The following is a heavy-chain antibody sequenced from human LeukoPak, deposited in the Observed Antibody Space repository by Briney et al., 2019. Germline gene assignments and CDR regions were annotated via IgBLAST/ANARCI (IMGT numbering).Heavy chain of an antibody. J-gene: IGHJ4*02. V-gene: IGHV5-51*01. CDR2: IYPGDSDT. CDR1: GYIFTNFW. D-gene: IGHD5-24*01. Sequence: GESLKISCKGSGYIFTNFWIGWVRQMPGKGLEWMGIIYPGDSDTRYNPSFQGQVTISADKSIGTAYLQWNTLRASDTAIYYCARHAVRDGYNRHNDYWGQGTLVTVSS. CDR3: ARHAVRDGYNRHNDY.